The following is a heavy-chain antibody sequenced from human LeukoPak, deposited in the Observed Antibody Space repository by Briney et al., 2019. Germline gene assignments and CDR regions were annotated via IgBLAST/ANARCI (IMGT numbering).Heavy chain of an antibody. CDR3: ARDSPDFWSGYYNPRGYYYYMDV. V-gene: IGHV3-20*04. CDR1: GFTFDDYG. Sequence: PGGTLRLPCATSGFTFDDYGMNWVRQAPGKGLEWVSGIYWNGGSTVYADSVKGRFTISRNNAKNSLYLQMNSLRAEDTALYYCARDSPDFWSGYYNPRGYYYYMDVWGKGTTVTVSS. J-gene: IGHJ6*03. D-gene: IGHD3-3*01. CDR2: IYWNGGST.